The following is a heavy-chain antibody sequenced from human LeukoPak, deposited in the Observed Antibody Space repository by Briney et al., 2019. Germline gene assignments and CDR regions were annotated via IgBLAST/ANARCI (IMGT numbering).Heavy chain of an antibody. V-gene: IGHV3-21*01. CDR3: VADPYYYYMDV. CDR2: ISSSSGYI. CDR1: GFTFNSYS. Sequence: PGGSLRLSCAASGFTFNSYSMNWVRQTPGKGLEWVSSISSSSGYINYADSVKGRFTISRDNAKNSLYLQMNSLRAEDTAVYYCVADPYYYYMDVWGKGTTVTVSS. J-gene: IGHJ6*03.